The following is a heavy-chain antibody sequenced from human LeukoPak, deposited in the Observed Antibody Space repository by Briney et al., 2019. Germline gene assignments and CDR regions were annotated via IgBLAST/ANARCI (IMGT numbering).Heavy chain of an antibody. V-gene: IGHV3-7*01. J-gene: IGHJ5*02. CDR2: IKQDATEI. CDR1: GFGFRNSW. Sequence: GGSLRLSCAASGFGFRNSWMSWVRQAPGKGLEWVANIKQDATEIYYADSVKGRLTISRDNARKSLFLQMNILRVEDTALYYCARLNWDDGEVSGFDQWGQGILVTVSS. D-gene: IGHD1-26*01. CDR3: ARLNWDDGEVSGFDQ.